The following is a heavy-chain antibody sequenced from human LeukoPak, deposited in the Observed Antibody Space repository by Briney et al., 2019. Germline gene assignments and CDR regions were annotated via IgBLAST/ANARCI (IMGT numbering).Heavy chain of an antibody. V-gene: IGHV4-59*12. Sequence: SETLSLTCTVSGGSISSYYWSWIRQPPGKGLEWIGYIYYSGSTNYNPSLKSRVTISVDTSKNQFSLKLSSVTAADTAVYYCARLDHQGSYLWYYYYYYYMDVWGKGTAVTISS. D-gene: IGHD3-10*01. CDR3: ARLDHQGSYLWYYYYYYYMDV. CDR1: GGSISSYY. CDR2: IYYSGST. J-gene: IGHJ6*03.